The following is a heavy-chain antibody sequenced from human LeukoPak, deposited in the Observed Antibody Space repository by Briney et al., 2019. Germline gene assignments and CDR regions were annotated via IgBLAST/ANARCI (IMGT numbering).Heavy chain of an antibody. D-gene: IGHD3-10*01. Sequence: GGSLRLSCAASGFTFSTYWMSWVRQAPAKGREWVVNIKQDGSEKYYVDSVKGRFTISRDNAKNTVFLQMNSLRAEDTAVYYCARLHSGSYYGDAFDMWGQGTMVTVSS. CDR3: ARLHSGSYYGDAFDM. CDR1: GFTFSTYW. CDR2: IKQDGSEK. J-gene: IGHJ3*02. V-gene: IGHV3-7*01.